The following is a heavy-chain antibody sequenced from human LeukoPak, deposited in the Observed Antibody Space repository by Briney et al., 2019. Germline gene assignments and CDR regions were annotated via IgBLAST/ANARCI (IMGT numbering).Heavy chain of an antibody. Sequence: GGSLRLSCAASGFTFSSYAMSWVRQAPGKGLEWVSAISGSGGSTYYADSVKGRFTISRDNAKNSLYLQMNSLRAEDTAVYYCARGLMGDLDYWGQGTLVTVSS. CDR3: ARGLMGDLDY. CDR2: ISGSGGST. D-gene: IGHD2-21*02. J-gene: IGHJ4*02. V-gene: IGHV3-23*01. CDR1: GFTFSSYA.